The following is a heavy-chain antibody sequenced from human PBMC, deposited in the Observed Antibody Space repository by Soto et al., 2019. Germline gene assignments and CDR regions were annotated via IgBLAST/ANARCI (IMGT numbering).Heavy chain of an antibody. D-gene: IGHD4-4*01. V-gene: IGHV1-3*01. Sequence: ASVKVSCKASGYTFINYALHWVRQAPGQRLDWIGRINAGNGNTKYSQKFQGRVTITRDTSASTAYMELSSLRSEDTAVYYCASSYSNYALIDYYYYGMDVWGQGTTVTVSS. CDR3: ASSYSNYALIDYYYYGMDV. CDR1: GYTFINYA. CDR2: INAGNGNT. J-gene: IGHJ6*02.